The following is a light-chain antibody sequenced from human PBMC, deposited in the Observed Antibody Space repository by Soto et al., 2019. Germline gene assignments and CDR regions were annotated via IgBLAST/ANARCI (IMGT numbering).Light chain of an antibody. J-gene: IGKJ1*01. Sequence: DIQRFQSPSTLSGPVVDRAVNTCRASQTISSWLAWYQEKPGKAPKLLIYEASTLKSGVPSRFSGSGSGTEFTLTISSLQPDDFATYYCQHYNSYSEAFGQGTKVDIK. CDR3: QHYNSYSEA. CDR1: QTISSW. CDR2: EAS. V-gene: IGKV1-5*03.